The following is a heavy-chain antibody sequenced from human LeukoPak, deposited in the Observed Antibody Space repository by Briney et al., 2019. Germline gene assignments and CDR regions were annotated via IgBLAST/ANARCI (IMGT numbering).Heavy chain of an antibody. CDR3: ARDRYADYSTPLMDV. D-gene: IGHD4-11*01. V-gene: IGHV4-4*07. CDR1: GGSISSYY. CDR2: IYTSGST. J-gene: IGHJ6*03. Sequence: KTSETLSLTCTVSGGSISSYYWSWIRQPAGKGLEWIGRIYTSGSTNYNPSLKSRVTMSVDTSKNQFSLKLSSVTAADTAVYYCARDRYADYSTPLMDVWGKGTTVTVSS.